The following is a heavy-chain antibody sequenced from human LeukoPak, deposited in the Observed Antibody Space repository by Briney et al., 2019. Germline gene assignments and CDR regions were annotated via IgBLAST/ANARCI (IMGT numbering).Heavy chain of an antibody. CDR1: GGSISSSSYY. J-gene: IGHJ4*02. V-gene: IGHV4-39*01. CDR2: IYYSGST. D-gene: IGHD3-3*01. Sequence: PSETLSLTCTVSGGSISSSSYYWGWIRQPPGKGLEWIGSIYYSGSTYYNPSLKSRVTISVDTSKNQFSLKLSSVTAADTAVYYCAKTGVVLSDYWGQGTLVTVSS. CDR3: AKTGVVLSDY.